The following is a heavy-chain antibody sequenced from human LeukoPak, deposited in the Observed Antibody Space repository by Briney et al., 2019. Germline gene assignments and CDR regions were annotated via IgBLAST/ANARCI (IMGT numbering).Heavy chain of an antibody. V-gene: IGHV3-7*04. Sequence: GGSLRLSCAASGFTLSSFWMNWVRQAPGKGLEWVANIKQDGCKQYYVDSVKGRLTISRDNAKNSLYLQMNNLRAEDTAVYYCARGDYGSGSWFDYWGQGTLVTVSS. CDR3: ARGDYGSGSWFDY. CDR2: IKQDGCKQ. J-gene: IGHJ4*02. CDR1: GFTLSSFW. D-gene: IGHD3-10*01.